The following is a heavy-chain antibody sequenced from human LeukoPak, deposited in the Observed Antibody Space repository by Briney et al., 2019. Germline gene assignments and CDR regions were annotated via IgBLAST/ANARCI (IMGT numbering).Heavy chain of an antibody. CDR1: GFTFSSYS. CDR3: AREVTMVRGVGAFDI. CDR2: ISSSSSYI. D-gene: IGHD3-10*01. Sequence: GGSLRLSCAASGFTFSSYSMNWVRQAPGKGLEWVSSISSSSSYIYYADSVKGRFTISRDNDKNSLYLQMNSLRAEDTAVYYCAREVTMVRGVGAFDIWGQGTMVTVSS. J-gene: IGHJ3*02. V-gene: IGHV3-21*01.